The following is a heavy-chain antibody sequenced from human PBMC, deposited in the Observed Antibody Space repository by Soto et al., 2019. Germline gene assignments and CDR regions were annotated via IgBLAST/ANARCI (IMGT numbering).Heavy chain of an antibody. V-gene: IGHV3-33*01. D-gene: IGHD2-15*01. CDR2: IWYDGSNK. Sequence: HPGGSLRLSCAASGFTFSSYGMHWVRQAPGKGLEWVAVIWYDGSNKYYADSVKGRFTITRDNSKNTLYLQMNSLRAEDTAVYYCARMEVYCSGGSCYPRPYVLMDVWGKGTTVTVSS. CDR3: ARMEVYCSGGSCYPRPYVLMDV. J-gene: IGHJ6*04. CDR1: GFTFSSYG.